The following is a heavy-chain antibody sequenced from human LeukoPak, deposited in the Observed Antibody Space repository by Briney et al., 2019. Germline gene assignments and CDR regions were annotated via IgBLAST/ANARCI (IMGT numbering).Heavy chain of an antibody. CDR3: AKVTHPYSFGYNFYS. Sequence: GGSLRLSCAASGFTLSQYGMQWSRQAPGKGLEWVAFIRFDGSNRYYADSVKGRFTLSRDNAENTLYLQMSSLRPDDTAVYYCAKVTHPYSFGYNFYSWGNGTLLIVSS. CDR1: GFTLSQYG. D-gene: IGHD5-18*01. J-gene: IGHJ4*01. CDR2: IRFDGSNR. V-gene: IGHV3-30*02.